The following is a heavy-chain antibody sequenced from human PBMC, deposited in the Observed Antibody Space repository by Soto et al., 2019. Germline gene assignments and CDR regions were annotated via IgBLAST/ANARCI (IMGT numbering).Heavy chain of an antibody. D-gene: IGHD6-19*01. CDR3: AKIPWVDSSGWYYFDY. CDR1: GFTFSSYA. Sequence: GGSLRLSCAASGFTFSSYAMSWVRQAPGKGLEWVSAISGRGGSTDYADSVKGRFTIARDNSKNTLYLQMNSLRAEDTAVYYCAKIPWVDSSGWYYFDYWGQGTLVTVSS. CDR2: ISGRGGST. V-gene: IGHV3-23*01. J-gene: IGHJ4*02.